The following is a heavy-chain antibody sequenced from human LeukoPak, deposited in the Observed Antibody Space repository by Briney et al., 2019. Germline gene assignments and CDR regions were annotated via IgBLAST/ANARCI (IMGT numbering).Heavy chain of an antibody. Sequence: SETLSLTCTVSGGSISHYYWSWIRQPAGKGLERVGRIHSTGSTDYNPSLKSRVTMSVDTSKNQFSAKVNSVTAADTAVYYCARGLEVGADRALDYWGQGTLVTVSS. D-gene: IGHD1-1*01. J-gene: IGHJ4*02. CDR1: GGSISHYY. CDR2: IHSTGST. V-gene: IGHV4-4*07. CDR3: ARGLEVGADRALDY.